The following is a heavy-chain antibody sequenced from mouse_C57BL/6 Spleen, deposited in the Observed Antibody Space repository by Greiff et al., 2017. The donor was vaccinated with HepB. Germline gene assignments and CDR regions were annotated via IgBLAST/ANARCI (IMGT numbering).Heavy chain of an antibody. V-gene: IGHV1-82*01. Sequence: VQLQQSGPELVKPGASVKISCKASGYAFSSSWMNWVKQRPGKGLEWIGRIYPGDGDTNYNGKFKGKATLTADKSSSTAYMQLSSLTSEDSAVYFCARRGDYYGSREFDYWGQGTTLTVSS. J-gene: IGHJ2*01. CDR2: IYPGDGDT. CDR3: ARRGDYYGSREFDY. D-gene: IGHD1-1*01. CDR1: GYAFSSSW.